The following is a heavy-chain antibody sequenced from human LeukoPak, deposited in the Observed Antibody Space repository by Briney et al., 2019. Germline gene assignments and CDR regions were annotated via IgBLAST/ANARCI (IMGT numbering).Heavy chain of an antibody. D-gene: IGHD2-2*01. J-gene: IGHJ5*02. Sequence: PSETLSLTCTVSGYSISSGYYWGWIRQPPEKGLEWIGSIYHSGSTYYNPSLKSRVTISVDTSKNQFSLKLSSVTAADTAVYYSVVVLPAAIGSWFDPWGQGTLVTVSS. CDR1: GYSISSGYY. V-gene: IGHV4-38-2*02. CDR3: VVVLPAAIGSWFDP. CDR2: IYHSGST.